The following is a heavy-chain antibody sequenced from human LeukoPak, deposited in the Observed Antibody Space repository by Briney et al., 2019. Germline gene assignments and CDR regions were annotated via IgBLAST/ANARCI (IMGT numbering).Heavy chain of an antibody. J-gene: IGHJ4*02. CDR1: GFTFSSYG. CDR3: SQSVVLTFGGVIVTYYFDY. Sequence: GESLRLSCAASGFTFSSYGMHWVRQAPGKGLEWVAVISYDGSNKYYPDPVKGRFTISRDNSKNTLHLHMSILRAEDTAVYYCSQSVVLTFGGVIVTYYFDYWGQGTLVTGSS. CDR2: ISYDGSNK. V-gene: IGHV3-30*03. D-gene: IGHD3-16*02.